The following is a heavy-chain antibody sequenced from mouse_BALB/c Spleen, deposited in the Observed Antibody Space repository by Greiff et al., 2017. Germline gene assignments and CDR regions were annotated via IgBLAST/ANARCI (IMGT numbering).Heavy chain of an antibody. CDR3: ARVDYGNYGFAY. V-gene: IGHV3-2*02. D-gene: IGHD2-1*01. Sequence: EVQLVESGPGLVKPSQSLSLTCTVTGYSITSDYAWNWIRQFPGNKLEWMGYISYSGSTSYNPSLKSRISITRDTSKNQFFLQLNSVTTEDTATYYCARVDYGNYGFAYWGQGTLVTVSA. CDR1: GYSITSDYA. CDR2: ISYSGST. J-gene: IGHJ3*01.